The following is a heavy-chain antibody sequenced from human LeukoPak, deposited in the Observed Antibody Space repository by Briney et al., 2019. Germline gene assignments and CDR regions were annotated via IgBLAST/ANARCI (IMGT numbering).Heavy chain of an antibody. D-gene: IGHD1-26*01. J-gene: IGHJ4*02. Sequence: GGSLRLSCAASGFTFRRDWMHWVRQGPGKGLVXVSRISSDGSTTTYADSVKGRFTISRDNAKNTLYLQINSLRAEDTAVYYCTRALGSPLDYWGQGTLVTVSS. CDR3: TRALGSPLDY. CDR2: ISSDGSTT. V-gene: IGHV3-74*01. CDR1: GFTFRRDW.